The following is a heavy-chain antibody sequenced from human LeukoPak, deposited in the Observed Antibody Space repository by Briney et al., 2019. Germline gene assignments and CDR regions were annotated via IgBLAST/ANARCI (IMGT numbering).Heavy chain of an antibody. V-gene: IGHV4-39*07. CDR1: GGSISSSSDY. D-gene: IGHD2-21*02. CDR3: ASTDLDGDAGSFRFDP. J-gene: IGHJ5*02. CDR2: IYYSGKT. Sequence: NPSETLSLTCTVSGGSISSSSDYWGWIRQPPGEGLEWIGSIYYSGKTYYNPSLKSRVTISVDTSKNQFSLKLSSVTAADTAVYYCASTDLDGDAGSFRFDPWGQGTLVTVSS.